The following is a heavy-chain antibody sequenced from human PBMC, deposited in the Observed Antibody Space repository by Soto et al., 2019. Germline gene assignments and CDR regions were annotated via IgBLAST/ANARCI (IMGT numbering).Heavy chain of an antibody. CDR2: INGGGGST. CDR1: GFTFSSYA. Sequence: EVQLLESGGRMVQPGGSLRLSCAASGFTFSSYAMTWVRQGPGKGLEWISGINGGGGSTYYADSVKGRFTISRDNSKNTLYLQMNSLRAEDTAVYYCATLRWGGDAFDIWGQGTMVTVSS. D-gene: IGHD3-16*01. CDR3: ATLRWGGDAFDI. V-gene: IGHV3-23*01. J-gene: IGHJ3*02.